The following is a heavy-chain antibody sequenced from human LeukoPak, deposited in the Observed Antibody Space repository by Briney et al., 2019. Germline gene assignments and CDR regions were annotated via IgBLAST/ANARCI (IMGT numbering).Heavy chain of an antibody. CDR1: GFTFSSYG. V-gene: IGHV3-53*01. CDR3: ARVASGTLDY. J-gene: IGHJ4*02. D-gene: IGHD6-25*01. Sequence: PGRSLRLSCAASGFTFSSYGMHWVRQAPGKGLEWVSVIYSGTNTYYADSVKGRFIISRDNPKNMLYLQMNSLRAEDTAVYYCARVASGTLDYWGQGTLVTVSS. CDR2: IYSGTNT.